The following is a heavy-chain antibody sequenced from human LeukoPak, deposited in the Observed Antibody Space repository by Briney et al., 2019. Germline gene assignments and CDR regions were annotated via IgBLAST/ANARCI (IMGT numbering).Heavy chain of an antibody. D-gene: IGHD3-3*01. V-gene: IGHV4-4*09. CDR3: ARHSPLPYYDFWSGYYSRNWFDP. CDR1: GGSISRYY. J-gene: IGHJ5*02. CDR2: IYTSGST. Sequence: SETLSLTCTVSGGSISRYYWSWLRQPPGKGLEWIGYIYTSGSTNYNPSLKSRVTISVDTSKNQFSLKLSSVTAADTAVYYCARHSPLPYYDFWSGYYSRNWFDPWGQGTLVTVSS.